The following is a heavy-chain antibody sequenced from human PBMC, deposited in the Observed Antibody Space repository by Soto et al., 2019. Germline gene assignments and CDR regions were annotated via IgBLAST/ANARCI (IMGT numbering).Heavy chain of an antibody. Sequence: EVQLVESGGGLVQPGGSLRLSCAASGFTVSSNYMSWVRQAPGKGLEWVSVIYSGGSTYYADSVKGRFTISRYNSKNTLYLQMNSLRAEDTAVYYCARARGALTMWFDPWGQGTLVTVSS. D-gene: IGHD3-3*01. CDR2: IYSGGST. CDR3: ARARGALTMWFDP. CDR1: GFTVSSNY. J-gene: IGHJ5*02. V-gene: IGHV3-53*04.